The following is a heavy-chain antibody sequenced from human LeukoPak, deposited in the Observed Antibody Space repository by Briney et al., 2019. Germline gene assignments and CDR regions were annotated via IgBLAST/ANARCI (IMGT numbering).Heavy chain of an antibody. J-gene: IGHJ4*02. CDR2: IYTSGST. CDR1: GGSISSGSYY. V-gene: IGHV4-61*02. Sequence: SETLFLTFTVSGGSISSGSYYWSWIRQPAGKGLEWIVRIYTSGSTNYNPSLKSRVTISVDTSKNQFSLKLSSVTAADTAVYYCARGRDNRGYQYKGFDCWGQGTLVTVSS. D-gene: IGHD3-22*01. CDR3: ARGRDNRGYQYKGFDC.